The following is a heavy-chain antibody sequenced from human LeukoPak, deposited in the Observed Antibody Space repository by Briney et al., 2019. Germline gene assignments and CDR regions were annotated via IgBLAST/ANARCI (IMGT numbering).Heavy chain of an antibody. V-gene: IGHV3-30*03. CDR3: ARARPDLGQGMDV. Sequence: GGSLRLSCAASGFTFSSYGMHWVRQAPGKGLEWVAVISYDGSNKYYADSVKGRFTISRDNSKNTLYLQMNSLRAEDTAVYYCARARPDLGQGMDVWGQGTTVTVSS. J-gene: IGHJ6*02. CDR2: ISYDGSNK. CDR1: GFTFSSYG.